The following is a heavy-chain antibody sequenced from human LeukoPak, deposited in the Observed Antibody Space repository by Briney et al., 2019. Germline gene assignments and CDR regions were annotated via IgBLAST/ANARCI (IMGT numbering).Heavy chain of an antibody. J-gene: IGHJ5*02. V-gene: IGHV3-7*01. CDR1: EFSFNGHG. CDR2: IRQNGNEK. CDR3: ARLLGESTIYDL. Sequence: PGGSLRLSCVASEFSFNGHGMSWVRQAPGKGLEWVASIRQNGNEKYYLDSVRGRFIISRDNAEKSASLQMSSLRDEDTAIYYCARLLGESTIYDLWGQGTLVTVSS. D-gene: IGHD3-16*01.